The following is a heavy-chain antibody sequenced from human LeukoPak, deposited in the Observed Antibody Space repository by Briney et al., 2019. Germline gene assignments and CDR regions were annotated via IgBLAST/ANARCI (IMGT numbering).Heavy chain of an antibody. D-gene: IGHD3-22*01. Sequence: GGSLRLSCAASGFTFSSYAMSWVRQAPGKGLEWVSVIYSGGSTYYADSVKGRFTISRDNSKNTLYLQMNSLRAEDTAVYYCARADRYWGQGTLVTVSS. V-gene: IGHV3-53*01. J-gene: IGHJ4*02. CDR2: IYSGGST. CDR3: ARADRY. CDR1: GFTFSSYA.